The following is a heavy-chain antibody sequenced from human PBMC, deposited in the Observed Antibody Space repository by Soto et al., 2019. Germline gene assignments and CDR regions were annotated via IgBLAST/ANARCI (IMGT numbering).Heavy chain of an antibody. J-gene: IGHJ2*01. V-gene: IGHV4-34*01. CDR3: ARESHDILTGPPWVWYFDL. Sequence: QVQLQQWGAGPLRPLETLSLTCGVSGGSFSGYYWAWIRQPPGKGRKRIGEINERGSINYNPSLKSRVSISVDTSKNHYSLNLRSVTAADTAVYYCARESHDILTGPPWVWYFDLWGRGTLVTVSS. D-gene: IGHD3-9*01. CDR2: INERGSI. CDR1: GGSFSGYY.